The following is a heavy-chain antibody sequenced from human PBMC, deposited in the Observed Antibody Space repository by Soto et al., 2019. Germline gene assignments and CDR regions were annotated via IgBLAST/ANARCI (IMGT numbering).Heavy chain of an antibody. CDR3: AKVPSYYYDSSGYYCVL. CDR1: VFTFSSYS. V-gene: IGHV3-23*01. CDR2: ISGSGGST. D-gene: IGHD3-22*01. Sequence: GESLKISCAASVFTFSSYSMSWVRQAPGKGLEWVSAISGSGGSTYYADSVKGRFTISRDNSKNTLYLQMNSLRAEDTAVYYCAKVPSYYYDSSGYYCVLWGQGTLVTVSS. J-gene: IGHJ4*02.